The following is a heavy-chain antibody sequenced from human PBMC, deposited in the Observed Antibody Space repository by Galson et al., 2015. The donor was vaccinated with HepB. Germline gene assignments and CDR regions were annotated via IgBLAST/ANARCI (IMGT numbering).Heavy chain of an antibody. CDR1: GYTFTSYY. D-gene: IGHD6-13*01. CDR2: INPSGGST. Sequence: SVKVSCKASGYTFTSYYMHWVRQAPGQGLVWMGIINPSGGSTSYAQKFQGRVTMTRDTSTSTVYMELSSLRSEDTAVYYCARDAPAAAAGTGYYYYGMDVWGQGTTVTVSS. CDR3: ARDAPAAAAGTGYYYYGMDV. J-gene: IGHJ6*02. V-gene: IGHV1-46*03.